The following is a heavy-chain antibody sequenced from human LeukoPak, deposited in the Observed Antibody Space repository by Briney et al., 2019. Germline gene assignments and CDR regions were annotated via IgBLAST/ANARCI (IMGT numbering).Heavy chain of an antibody. CDR1: GYTFTGYY. CDR2: INPNSGGT. V-gene: IGHV1-2*02. D-gene: IGHD1-26*01. CDR3: ARDRDSGSYYDFDY. Sequence: AASVKVSCKASGYTFTGYYMHWVRQAPGQGLEWMGWINPNSGGTNYAQKFQGRVTMTRDTSISTAYMELSRLRSDDTAVYYCARDRDSGSYYDFDYWGRGTLVTVSS. J-gene: IGHJ4*02.